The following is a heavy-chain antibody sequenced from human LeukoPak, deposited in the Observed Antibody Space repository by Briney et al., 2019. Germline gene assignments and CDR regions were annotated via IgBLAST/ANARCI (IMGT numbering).Heavy chain of an antibody. CDR1: GFTFSSYW. V-gene: IGHV3-74*01. J-gene: IGHJ4*02. CDR3: SSRLFD. Sequence: GGSLRLSCAASGFTFSSYWMHWVRQAPGKGLVWVSCIKSDGSSTIYADSVKGRFTISRDNAKNTLYLQMNSLRAEDTAVYYCSSRLFDWGQGTLVTVSS. D-gene: IGHD6-25*01. CDR2: IKSDGSST.